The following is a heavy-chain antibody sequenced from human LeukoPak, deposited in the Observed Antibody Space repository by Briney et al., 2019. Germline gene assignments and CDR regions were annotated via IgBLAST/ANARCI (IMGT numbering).Heavy chain of an antibody. J-gene: IGHJ2*01. D-gene: IGHD5-12*01. V-gene: IGHV3-11*06. CDR1: EFTFSDYY. CDR2: ISSSSSYT. CDR3: VKVGYSGSSGYFDL. Sequence: GGSLRLSCAASEFTFSDYYMSWIRQAPGKGLEWVSYISSSSSYTNYADSVKGRFTISRDDSKNTLYLQMSSLRAEDTAVYYCVKVGYSGSSGYFDLWGRGTLVTVSS.